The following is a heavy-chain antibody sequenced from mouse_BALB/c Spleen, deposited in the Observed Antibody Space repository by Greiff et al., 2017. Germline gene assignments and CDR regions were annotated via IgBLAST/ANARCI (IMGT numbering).Heavy chain of an antibody. CDR1: GFTFSDYY. D-gene: IGHD1-2*01. CDR3: ARGYYGNAMDY. Sequence: EVKLVESGGGLVKPGGSLKLSCAASGFTFSDYYMYWVRQTPEKRLEWVATISDGGSYTYYPDSVKGRFTISRDNAKNNLYLQMSSLKSEDTAMYYCARGYYGNAMDYWGQGTSVTVSS. J-gene: IGHJ4*01. CDR2: ISDGGSYT. V-gene: IGHV5-4*02.